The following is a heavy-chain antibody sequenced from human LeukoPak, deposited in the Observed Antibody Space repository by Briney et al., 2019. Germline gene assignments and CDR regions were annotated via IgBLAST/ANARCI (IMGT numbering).Heavy chain of an antibody. D-gene: IGHD2-8*01. V-gene: IGHV3-7*01. J-gene: IGHJ1*01. CDR1: GVTFSNYW. CDR3: ARDWVF. CDR2: INQDGSEK. Sequence: GGSLRLSCVDSGVTFSNYWMNWVRQAPGKGLEWVANINQDGSEKYYVDSVKGRFTISRDNAKKSLYLQMDSLRAQDTAVYYCARDWVFWGQGTLVIVSS.